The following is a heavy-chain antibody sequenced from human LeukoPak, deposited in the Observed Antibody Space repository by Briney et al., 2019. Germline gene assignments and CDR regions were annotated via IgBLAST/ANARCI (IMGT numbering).Heavy chain of an antibody. V-gene: IGHV4-38-2*01. J-gene: IGHJ4*02. D-gene: IGHD7-27*01. CDR1: GFTFSSYA. Sequence: GSLRLXCVASGFTFSSYAMTWIRQPPGKGLECIGTIYRSGTTYYNPSLKSRVTISVDTSKNQFSLKLSSVTAADTAVYYCVRINWGSMSLDYWGQGTLVTVSS. CDR2: IYRSGTT. CDR3: VRINWGSMSLDY.